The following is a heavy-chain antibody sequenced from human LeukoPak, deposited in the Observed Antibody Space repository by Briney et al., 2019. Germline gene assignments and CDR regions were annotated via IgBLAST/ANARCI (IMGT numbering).Heavy chain of an antibody. CDR2: SYYSGST. CDR3: ARGRAYYDILTGPRAFDY. V-gene: IGHV4-59*01. J-gene: IGHJ4*02. Sequence: SETLSLTCTVSGGSISSYYWSWIRQPPGKGLEWIGYSYYSGSTNYNPSLKSRVTISVDTSKNQFSLKLSSVTAADTAVYYCARGRAYYDILTGPRAFDYWGQGTLVTVSS. D-gene: IGHD3-9*01. CDR1: GGSISSYY.